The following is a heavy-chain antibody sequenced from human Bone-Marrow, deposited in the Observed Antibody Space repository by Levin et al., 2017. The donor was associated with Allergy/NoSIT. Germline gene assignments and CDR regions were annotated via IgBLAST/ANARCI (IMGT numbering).Heavy chain of an antibody. CDR2: ISGSGGST. CDR1: GFTFSSYA. D-gene: IGHD2-15*01. Sequence: GESLKISCAASGFTFSSYAMSWVRQAPGKGLEWVSAISGSGGSTYYADSVKGRFTISRDNSKNTLYLQMNSLRAEDTAVYYCAKGGGPVDYWGQGTLVTVSS. CDR3: AKGGGPVDY. J-gene: IGHJ4*02. V-gene: IGHV3-23*01.